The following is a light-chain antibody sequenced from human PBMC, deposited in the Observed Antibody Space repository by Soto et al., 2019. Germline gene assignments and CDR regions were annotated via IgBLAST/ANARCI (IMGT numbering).Light chain of an antibody. Sequence: IQMTQSPSSVSASVGDRVTMTCRASQGVGGWLAWYQQKPGKVPKLLIYATSSLERGVPSRFSGSGSGTDFTLTVSSLRPEDVATYYCQQSHSTPLTFGGGTKVDI. CDR2: ATS. V-gene: IGKV1-12*01. CDR3: QQSHSTPLT. J-gene: IGKJ4*01. CDR1: QGVGGW.